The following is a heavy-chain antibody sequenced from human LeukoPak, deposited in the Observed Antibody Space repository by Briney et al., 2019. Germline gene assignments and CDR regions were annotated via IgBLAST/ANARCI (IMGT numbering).Heavy chain of an antibody. D-gene: IGHD3-22*01. CDR3: ARDHGSGSTDYFDY. V-gene: IGHV3-21*01. CDR2: ISTDTSYI. J-gene: IGHJ4*02. CDR1: GFTFSTYS. Sequence: GGSLRLSCAASGFTFSTYSMNWVRQTPGQGLEWVSSISTDTSYIYYADSVKGRFTISRDNAKNSLYLQMKSLRVEDTAVYYCARDHGSGSTDYFDYWGQGTLVTVSS.